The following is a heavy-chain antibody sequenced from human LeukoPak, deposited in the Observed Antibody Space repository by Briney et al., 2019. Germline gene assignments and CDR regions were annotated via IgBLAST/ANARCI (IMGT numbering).Heavy chain of an antibody. CDR3: ARDLQTYYDFWSGHTQYYFDY. CDR2: IYTSGST. CDR1: SGSISNYD. J-gene: IGHJ4*02. D-gene: IGHD3-3*01. Sequence: TSETLSLTCTVSSGSISNYDWSWIRQPAGKGLEWIGRIYTSGSTNYNPSLKSRVTMSVDTSKKQFSLKLSSVTAADTAVYYCARDLQTYYDFWSGHTQYYFDYWGQGTLVTVSS. V-gene: IGHV4-4*07.